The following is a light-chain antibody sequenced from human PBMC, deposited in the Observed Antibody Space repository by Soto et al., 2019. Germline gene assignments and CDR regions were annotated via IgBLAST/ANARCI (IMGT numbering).Light chain of an antibody. CDR1: SSDIGAYNF. J-gene: IGLJ2*01. CDR2: GVS. CDR3: SSYAGSNSYVV. V-gene: IGLV2-8*01. Sequence: QSVLTQPPSASGSRGQSVSISCTGTSSDIGAYNFVSWYQQHPGKAPRLMIYGVSKRPSGVPDRFSGSKSGNTASLTVSGLQAEDEADYYCSSYAGSNSYVVFGGGTKVTVL.